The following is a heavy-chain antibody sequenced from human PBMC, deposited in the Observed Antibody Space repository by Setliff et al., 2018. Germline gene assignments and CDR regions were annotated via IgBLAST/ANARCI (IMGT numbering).Heavy chain of an antibody. D-gene: IGHD6-13*01. CDR1: GFTFNSYS. CDR3: AKEAFSSLWYNYFDS. CDR2: ISGNGDSP. Sequence: GVLRLSCAASGFTFNSYSINWVRQAPGKRPEWVSAISGNGDSPYYADSVKGRFTISRDNSKNTLYLEMISLRAEDSALYYCAKEAFSSLWYNYFDSWGQGTLVTVSS. J-gene: IGHJ4*02. V-gene: IGHV3-23*01.